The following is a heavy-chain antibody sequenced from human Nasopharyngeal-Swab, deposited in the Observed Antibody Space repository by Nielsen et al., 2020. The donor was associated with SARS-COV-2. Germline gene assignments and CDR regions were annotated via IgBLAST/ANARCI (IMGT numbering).Heavy chain of an antibody. V-gene: IGHV1-18*04. CDR3: ALGLELLWPTKDAFDI. CDR2: IRAYNGKT. J-gene: IGHJ3*02. D-gene: IGHD3-10*01. CDR1: GYTFTSYG. Sequence: SVKVSCKTSGYTFTSYGISWVRQAPGQGLEWMGWIRAYNGKTDYAQKVRGRVTMTTDRTTSTAYMELRSLRSDDTAVYYCALGLELLWPTKDAFDIWGQGTMVSISS.